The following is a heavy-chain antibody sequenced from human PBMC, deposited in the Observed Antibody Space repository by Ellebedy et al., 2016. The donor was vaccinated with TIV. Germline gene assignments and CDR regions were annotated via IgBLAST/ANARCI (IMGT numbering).Heavy chain of an antibody. CDR1: GYTFTGYY. CDR2: INPNSGGT. D-gene: IGHD2-21*01. Sequence: ASVQVSCKASGYTFTGYYMHWVRQAPGQGLEWMGWINPNSGGTNYAQKFQGRVTMTRDTSISTAYMELSRLRSDDTAVYYCAREYFGGNAHFDYWGQGTLVTVSS. V-gene: IGHV1-2*02. J-gene: IGHJ4*02. CDR3: AREYFGGNAHFDY.